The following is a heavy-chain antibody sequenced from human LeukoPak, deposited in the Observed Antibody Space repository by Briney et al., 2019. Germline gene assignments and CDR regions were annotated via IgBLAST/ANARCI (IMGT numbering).Heavy chain of an antibody. V-gene: IGHV5-51*01. CDR3: ARQGYTYGYDY. CDR1: GDSFTTYW. Sequence: GESLKISCEGSGDSFTTYWIGWVRQLPGKGLEWMGIIYPGGSDTRYSPSFQGQVTISADKSISTAYLQWSSLKASDTAMYYCARQGYTYGYDYWGQGTLVTVSS. J-gene: IGHJ4*02. CDR2: IYPGGSDT. D-gene: IGHD5-18*01.